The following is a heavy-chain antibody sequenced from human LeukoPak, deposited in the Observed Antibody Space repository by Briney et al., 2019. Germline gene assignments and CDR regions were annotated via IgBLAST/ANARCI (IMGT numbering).Heavy chain of an antibody. J-gene: IGHJ4*02. V-gene: IGHV4-28*05. Sequence: PSDTLSLTCAVSGYSISSSNWWGWIRQPPGKGLEWIGYIYYSGSIYYNPSLKSRVTMSVDTSKNQFSLKLSSVTAADTAVYYCARGDFDWLLPFDYWGQGTLVTVSS. CDR1: GYSISSSNW. CDR2: IYYSGSI. D-gene: IGHD3-9*01. CDR3: ARGDFDWLLPFDY.